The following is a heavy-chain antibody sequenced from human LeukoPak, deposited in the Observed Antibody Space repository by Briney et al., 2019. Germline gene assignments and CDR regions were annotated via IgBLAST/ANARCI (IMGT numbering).Heavy chain of an antibody. J-gene: IGHJ6*03. D-gene: IGHD5-18*01. Sequence: PGGSLRLSCAASGFTFSSYGMHWVRQAPGKGLEWVSYISSSGSTIYYADSVKGRFTISRDNAKNSLYLQMNSLRAEDTAVYYCARVQRWAGRGSPYYYYYMDVWGKGTTVTVSS. CDR2: ISSSGSTI. CDR1: GFTFSSYG. CDR3: ARVQRWAGRGSPYYYYYMDV. V-gene: IGHV3-48*04.